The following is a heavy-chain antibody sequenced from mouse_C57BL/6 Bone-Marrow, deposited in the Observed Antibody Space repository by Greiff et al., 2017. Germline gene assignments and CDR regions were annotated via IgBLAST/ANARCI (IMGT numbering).Heavy chain of an antibody. CDR3: AGDYDYDGAY. D-gene: IGHD2-4*01. V-gene: IGHV1-54*01. CDR2: INPGSGGT. J-gene: IGHJ3*01. Sequence: QVQLQQSGAELVRPGTSVKVSCKASGYAFTNYLIEWVKQRPGQGLEWIGVINPGSGGTNYNEKFKGKATLTADKSSSTAYMQLSSLTSEDSAVYFCAGDYDYDGAYWGQGTLVTVSA. CDR1: GYAFTNYL.